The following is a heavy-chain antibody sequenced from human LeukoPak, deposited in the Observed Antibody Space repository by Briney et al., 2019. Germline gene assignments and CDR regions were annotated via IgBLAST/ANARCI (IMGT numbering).Heavy chain of an antibody. J-gene: IGHJ4*02. CDR3: ATNSDYRFEY. CDR1: RSPFSSYW. V-gene: IGHV3-7*01. D-gene: IGHD3-22*01. Sequence: GGPLSLSCEALRSPFSSYWMSWARQAQGRGLEWVANIEKDGSKKNYVDSVKGRFTISRDNAKNSLFLQMNSLRDEDTAVYYCATNSDYRFEYWGQGTLVTVSS. CDR2: IEKDGSKK.